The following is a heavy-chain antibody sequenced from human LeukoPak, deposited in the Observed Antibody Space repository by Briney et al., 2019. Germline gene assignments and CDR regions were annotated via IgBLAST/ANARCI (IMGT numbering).Heavy chain of an antibody. CDR1: GGSFSGYY. J-gene: IGHJ4*02. CDR3: ARHVAAAGIPLDY. CDR2: INHSGST. D-gene: IGHD6-13*01. Sequence: PSETLSLTCAVYGGSFSGYYWSWIRQSPGKGLEWIGEINHSGSTNYNPSLKSRVTISVDTSKNQFSLKLSSVTAADTAVYYCARHVAAAGIPLDYWGQGTLVTVPS. V-gene: IGHV4-34*01.